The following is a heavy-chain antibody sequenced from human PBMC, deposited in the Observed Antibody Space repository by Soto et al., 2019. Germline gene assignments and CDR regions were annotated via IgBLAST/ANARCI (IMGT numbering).Heavy chain of an antibody. Sequence: PGGSLRLSCAASGFTFNTYGMHWVRQAPGKGLEWVAVISYDGSEKDYVDSVKGRFTISKDNSKNTLYLQMNSLRPEDKAVYYCAKSPNFYCSSPNCYKYYFDHWGQGTRVTVSS. CDR1: GFTFNTYG. V-gene: IGHV3-30*18. D-gene: IGHD2-2*02. CDR3: AKSPNFYCSSPNCYKYYFDH. J-gene: IGHJ4*02. CDR2: ISYDGSEK.